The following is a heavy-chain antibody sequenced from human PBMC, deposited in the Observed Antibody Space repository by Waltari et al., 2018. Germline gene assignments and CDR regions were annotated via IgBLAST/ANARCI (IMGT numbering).Heavy chain of an antibody. CDR1: GSTFSSYS. CDR3: AKGHSGSPTIFGVIYYGLEV. J-gene: IGHJ6*02. Sequence: EVQLLESGGDLVQPGGSLRLSCVASGSTFSSYSMTWVCQAPGKGLGWVSRISGDRVSTYDADDVRGRFTIFRDNSKDTVYLQMDSLRGEDGGLYFCAKGHSGSPTIFGVIYYGLEVWGQGTSVTVSS. CDR2: ISGDRVST. D-gene: IGHD3-3*01. V-gene: IGHV3-23*01.